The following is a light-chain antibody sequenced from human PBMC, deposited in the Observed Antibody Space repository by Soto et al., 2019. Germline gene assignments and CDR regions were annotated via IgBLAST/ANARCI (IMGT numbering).Light chain of an antibody. Sequence: QSVLTQPPSASGTPGQRVTVSCSGGRSNIGSNFVFWYQQFPGTAPKLLIYRNNQRPSGVPDRFSGSKSGTSASLAISGLRSEDEADYYCTSWDDRLYHVVFGGGTKLTVL. J-gene: IGLJ2*01. CDR3: TSWDDRLYHVV. CDR1: RSNIGSNF. CDR2: RNN. V-gene: IGLV1-47*01.